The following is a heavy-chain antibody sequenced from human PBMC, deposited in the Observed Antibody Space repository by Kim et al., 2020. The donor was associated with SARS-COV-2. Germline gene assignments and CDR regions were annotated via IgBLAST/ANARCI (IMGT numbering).Heavy chain of an antibody. CDR2: IWYDGSNK. CDR1: GFTFSSYG. V-gene: IGHV3-33*01. CDR3: ARDPDLYYGSGTYYYGMDV. J-gene: IGHJ6*02. D-gene: IGHD3-10*01. Sequence: GGSLRLSCAASGFTFSSYGMHWVRQAPGKGLEWVAVIWYDGSNKYYADSVKGRFTISRDNSKNTLYLQMNSQRAEDTAEYYCARDPDLYYGSGTYYYGMDVWGQGTTVTDSS.